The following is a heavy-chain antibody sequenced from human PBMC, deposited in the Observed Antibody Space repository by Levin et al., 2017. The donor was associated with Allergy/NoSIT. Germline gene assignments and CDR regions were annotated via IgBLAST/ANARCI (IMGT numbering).Heavy chain of an antibody. Sequence: PSETLSLTCAVSGGSISSSNWWSWVRQPPGKGLEWIGEIYHSGSTNYNPSLKSRVTISVDKSKNQFSLKLSSVTAADTAVYYCARAELLWFGELLFSRGAFDIWGQGTMVTVSS. V-gene: IGHV4-4*02. CDR1: GGSISSSNW. D-gene: IGHD3-10*01. CDR2: IYHSGST. CDR3: ARAELLWFGELLFSRGAFDI. J-gene: IGHJ3*02.